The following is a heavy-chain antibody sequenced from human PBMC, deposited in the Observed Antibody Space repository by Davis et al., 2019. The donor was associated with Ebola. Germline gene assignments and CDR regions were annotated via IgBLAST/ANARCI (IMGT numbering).Heavy chain of an antibody. CDR3: ARPPPHYYDTSGYYSFGY. CDR1: GYSFTSYW. V-gene: IGHV5-10-1*01. J-gene: IGHJ4*02. D-gene: IGHD3-22*01. Sequence: KVSCKGSGYSFTSYWIGWVRQMPGKGLEWMGKIDPSDSYTNYSPSFQGHVTISADKSISTAYLQWSSLKASDTAMYYCARPPPHYYDTSGYYSFGYWGQGTLVTVSS. CDR2: IDPSDSYT.